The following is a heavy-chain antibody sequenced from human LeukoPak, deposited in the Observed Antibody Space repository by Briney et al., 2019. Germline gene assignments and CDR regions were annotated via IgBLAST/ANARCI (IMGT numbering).Heavy chain of an antibody. CDR3: AGIGDHFHWYLDL. CDR2: LYSGADT. Sequence: GGSLRLSCTASRFTVATNYMNWVRQPPGKGLEWVSILYSGADTYYADSVKGRFIVSRDSSKNMLFLHMNALRPEDTAVYYCAGIGDHFHWYLDLWGRGTLVTVSS. V-gene: IGHV3-53*01. J-gene: IGHJ2*01. CDR1: RFTVATNY. D-gene: IGHD3-3*02.